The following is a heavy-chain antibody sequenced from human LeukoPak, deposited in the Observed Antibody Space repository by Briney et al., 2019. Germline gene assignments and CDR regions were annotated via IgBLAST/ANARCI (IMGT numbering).Heavy chain of an antibody. CDR2: INPNSGGT. CDR1: GYTFIGYF. D-gene: IGHD4-17*01. Sequence: ASVKVSCKAAGYTFIGYFIHWVRQAPGQGLEWMGWINPNSGGTNYAQKFQGRVTMTRDTSISTAYMELSRLRSDDTAVYYCARDSDYGDWWFDPWGQGTLVTVSS. CDR3: ARDSDYGDWWFDP. J-gene: IGHJ5*02. V-gene: IGHV1-2*02.